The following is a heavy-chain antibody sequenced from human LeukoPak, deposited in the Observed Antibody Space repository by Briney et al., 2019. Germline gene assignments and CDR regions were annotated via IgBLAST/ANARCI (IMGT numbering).Heavy chain of an antibody. CDR1: GFTFSSYA. D-gene: IGHD6-19*01. J-gene: IGHJ5*02. Sequence: GGSLRLSCEASGFTFSSYAMSWVRQAPGKVLEWASAISGSGGSTYHADSVKGRFTISRDNSKNTLYLQMNRLRAEDTAVYYCARDLVVAGENWFDPWGQGTLVTVSS. CDR2: ISGSGGST. CDR3: ARDLVVAGENWFDP. V-gene: IGHV3-23*01.